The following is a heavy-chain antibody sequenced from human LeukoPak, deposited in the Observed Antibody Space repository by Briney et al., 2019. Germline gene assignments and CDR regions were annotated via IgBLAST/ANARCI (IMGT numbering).Heavy chain of an antibody. CDR1: GGSFDGYS. V-gene: IGHV4-34*01. CDR3: ARGRMVRGVIMHYYYYYMDV. Sequence: PSETLSLTCGIYGGSFDGYSWSWIRQPPGKGLEWIGEINHSGSTNYNPSLKSRVTISVDTSKNQFSLKLSSVTAADTAVYYCARGRMVRGVIMHYYYYYMDVWGKGTTVTISS. CDR2: INHSGST. D-gene: IGHD3-10*01. J-gene: IGHJ6*03.